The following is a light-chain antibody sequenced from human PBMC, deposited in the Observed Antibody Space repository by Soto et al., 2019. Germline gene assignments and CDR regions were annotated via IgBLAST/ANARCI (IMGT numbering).Light chain of an antibody. CDR3: SSYTSSSTLYV. CDR2: EVS. V-gene: IGLV2-14*01. J-gene: IGLJ1*01. Sequence: HSVLTQPASVSGSPGQSITISCTGTSSDVGGYNYVSWYRQHPGKAPKLMIYEVSNRPSGFSNRFSGSKSGNTASLTISGLRAEDEADYYCSSYTSSSTLYVFGTGTKLTVL. CDR1: SSDVGGYNY.